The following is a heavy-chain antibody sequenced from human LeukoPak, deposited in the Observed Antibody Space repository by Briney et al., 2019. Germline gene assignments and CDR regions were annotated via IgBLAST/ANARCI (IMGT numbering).Heavy chain of an antibody. V-gene: IGHV5-51*01. CDR2: NYPGDSDT. J-gene: IGHJ4*02. CDR3: ARPHDYGDYGFDY. D-gene: IGHD4-17*01. CDR1: GYSFTSYW. Sequence: PGESLKISCKGSGYSFTSYWIGWVRQLPGKGLEWMGINYPGDSDTRYSPSFQGQVTISADKSIITAYLQWSSLKASDTAMYYCARPHDYGDYGFDYWGQGTLVTVSS.